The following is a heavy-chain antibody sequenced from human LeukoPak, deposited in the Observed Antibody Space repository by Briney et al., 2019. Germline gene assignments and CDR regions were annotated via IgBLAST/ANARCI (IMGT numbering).Heavy chain of an antibody. D-gene: IGHD2-15*01. Sequence: ASVKVSCKASGYTFTGYYMHWVRQAPGQGLEWMGWINPNSGGTNYAQKFQGRVTMTRDTSIGTAYMEPSRLRSDDTAVYYCARCTRGSGGSCYHLNWGQGTLVTVSS. V-gene: IGHV1-2*02. CDR3: ARCTRGSGGSCYHLN. CDR1: GYTFTGYY. CDR2: INPNSGGT. J-gene: IGHJ4*02.